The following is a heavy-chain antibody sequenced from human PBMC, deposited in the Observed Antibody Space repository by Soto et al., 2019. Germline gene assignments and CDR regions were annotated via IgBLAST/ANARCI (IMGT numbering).Heavy chain of an antibody. CDR1: GGSISSSTYH. CDR3: SRERESASEH. CDR2: IYYTGTT. Sequence: SETLSLTCTVSGGSISSSTYHWAWIRQPPGKGLEWIASIYYTGTTYYSPSLKSRVTISVDTSKNHFSLKLSSVTAANTAVYYCSRERESASEHWGQGTLVTVSS. V-gene: IGHV4-39*02. J-gene: IGHJ4*02.